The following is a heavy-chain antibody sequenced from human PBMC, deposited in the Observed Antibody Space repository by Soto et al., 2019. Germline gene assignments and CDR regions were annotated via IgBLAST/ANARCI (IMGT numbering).Heavy chain of an antibody. CDR1: GGSFSGYY. V-gene: IGHV4-34*01. Sequence: SETLSLTCAVYGGSFSGYYWSWIRQPPGKGLEWIGEINHSGSTNYNPSLKSRVTISVDTSKNQFSLKLSSVTAADTAVYYCARDLPYYDSSGYYRLDYFDYWAQGTLVTVSS. J-gene: IGHJ4*02. D-gene: IGHD3-22*01. CDR3: ARDLPYYDSSGYYRLDYFDY. CDR2: INHSGST.